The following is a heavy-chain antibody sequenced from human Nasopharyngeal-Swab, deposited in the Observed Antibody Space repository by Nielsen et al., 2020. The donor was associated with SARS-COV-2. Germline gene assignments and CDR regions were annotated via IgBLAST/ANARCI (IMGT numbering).Heavy chain of an antibody. CDR3: ARGTADYSNPSFDY. J-gene: IGHJ4*02. CDR2: ISWNSGTI. D-gene: IGHD4-11*01. CDR1: GFTFADYA. Sequence: SLKISCAASGFTFADYAMHWVRQAPGKGLEWVSGISWNSGTIVYADSVKGRFTISRDNAKNSLYLLMNTLRSEDTALYYCARGTADYSNPSFDYWGQGTLVTVPS. V-gene: IGHV3-9*01.